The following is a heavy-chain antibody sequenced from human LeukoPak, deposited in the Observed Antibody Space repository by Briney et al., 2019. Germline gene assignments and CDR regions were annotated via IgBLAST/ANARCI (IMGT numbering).Heavy chain of an antibody. CDR2: IYYSGST. D-gene: IGHD6-25*01. CDR1: NGSISSYY. V-gene: IGHV4-59*08. J-gene: IGHJ3*02. Sequence: SETLSLTCTVSNGSISSYYWSWIRQPPGKELEWIGYIYYSGSTKYNPSLKSRVTISVGTSKRQFSLKLTSVTAADTAVYYCARHVSAASNVFDIWGQGIMVIVSS. CDR3: ARHVSAASNVFDI.